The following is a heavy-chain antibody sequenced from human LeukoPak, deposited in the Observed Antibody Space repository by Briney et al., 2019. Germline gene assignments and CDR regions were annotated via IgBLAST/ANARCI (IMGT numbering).Heavy chain of an antibody. D-gene: IGHD2-8*02. CDR1: GGSISSNNW. CDR2: FYHSGST. J-gene: IGHJ5*02. V-gene: IGHV4-4*02. Sequence: PSGTLSLTCAVSGGSISSNNWWSWVRQSPGKGLEWIGEFYHSGSTNSNPSLKSRVNISVDKSKNEFSLKLRCVTAADTAVYYCARLGGPGYCAGTSCRGNWFDPWGQGTLVTVSS. CDR3: ARLGGPGYCAGTSCRGNWFDP.